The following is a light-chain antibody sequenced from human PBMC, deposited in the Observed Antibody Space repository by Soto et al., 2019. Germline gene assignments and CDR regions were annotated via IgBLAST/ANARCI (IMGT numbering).Light chain of an antibody. Sequence: DIQMTQSPSTLSASVGDRVTITCRASQSISSWLAWYQQKPGKAPKLLIYKASSLESGVPSRFSGSGSGTEFPLTISSLPPDDIASYYRKQYNSYSVFGHGTKMDMK. CDR3: KQYNSYSV. CDR2: KAS. V-gene: IGKV1-5*03. CDR1: QSISSW. J-gene: IGKJ1*01.